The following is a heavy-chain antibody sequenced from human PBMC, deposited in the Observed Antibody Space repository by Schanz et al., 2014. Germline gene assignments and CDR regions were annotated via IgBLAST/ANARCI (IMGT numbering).Heavy chain of an antibody. J-gene: IGHJ4*02. CDR2: ISGSGGST. CDR3: AKDLLYGAPMPLNHLDY. Sequence: EVQLVESGGGVVQPGGSLRLSCAASGFTFSSYAMSWVRQAPGKGLEWVSGISGSGGSTYYADSVKGRFTISRDNSKNTLYLQMNSLRAEDTAVYYCAKDLLYGAPMPLNHLDYWGQGTLVTVSS. D-gene: IGHD2-2*01. V-gene: IGHV3-23*04. CDR1: GFTFSSYA.